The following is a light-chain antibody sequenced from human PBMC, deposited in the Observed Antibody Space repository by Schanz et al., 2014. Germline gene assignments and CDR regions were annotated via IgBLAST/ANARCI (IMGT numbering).Light chain of an antibody. Sequence: EIVMTQSPPTLSVSPGERATLSCRASQSVSTNLAWYQQKPGQAPRLLIYGASTRATGIPVRFSGSGSGTEFTLTISSLQSEDFAVYYCQQYNNWPRTFGQGTKLDIK. CDR2: GAS. J-gene: IGKJ2*01. CDR1: QSVSTN. CDR3: QQYNNWPRT. V-gene: IGKV3-15*01.